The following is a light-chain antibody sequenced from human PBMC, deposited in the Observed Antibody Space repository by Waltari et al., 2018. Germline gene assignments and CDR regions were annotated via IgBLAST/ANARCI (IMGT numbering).Light chain of an antibody. V-gene: IGKV3-20*01. CDR1: QSVTRA. Sequence: SLSPGERATLSCRASQSVTRALAWYQQKPGQAPRLLIYGASNRATGIPDRFSGSGSGTDFSLTISRLEPEDFAVYYCQHYVRLPATFGRGTKVEIK. CDR2: GAS. J-gene: IGKJ4*02. CDR3: QHYVRLPAT.